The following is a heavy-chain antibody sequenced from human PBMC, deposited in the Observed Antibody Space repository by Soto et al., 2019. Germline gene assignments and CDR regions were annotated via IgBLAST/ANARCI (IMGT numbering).Heavy chain of an antibody. J-gene: IGHJ3*02. Sequence: GESLKISCKGSGYSFTSYWIGWVRQMPGKGLEWMGIIYPGDSDTRYSPSFQGQVTISADKSISTAYLQWSSLKASDTAMYYCARQVSYYVTKDAIDIWGQGTMVTVSS. CDR1: GYSFTSYW. CDR3: ARQVSYYVTKDAIDI. CDR2: IYPGDSDT. D-gene: IGHD1-26*01. V-gene: IGHV5-51*01.